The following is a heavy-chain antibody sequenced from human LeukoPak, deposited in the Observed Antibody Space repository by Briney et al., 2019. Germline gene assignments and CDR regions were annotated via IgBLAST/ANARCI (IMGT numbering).Heavy chain of an antibody. CDR1: GFTFSSYA. Sequence: GRSLRLSCAASGFTFSSYAMHWVRQAPGKGLEWVAVISYDGSNKYYADSVKGRFTISRDNAKNSLYLQMNSLRAEDTAVYYCARDRVYYDSSGQRGVFDYWGQGTLVTVSS. CDR2: ISYDGSNK. CDR3: ARDRVYYDSSGQRGVFDY. J-gene: IGHJ4*02. V-gene: IGHV3-30-3*01. D-gene: IGHD3-22*01.